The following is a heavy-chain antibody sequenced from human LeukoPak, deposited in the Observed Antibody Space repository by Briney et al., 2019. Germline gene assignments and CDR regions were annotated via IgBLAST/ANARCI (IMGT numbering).Heavy chain of an antibody. CDR2: ISSSSSYI. J-gene: IGHJ4*02. V-gene: IGHV3-21*01. CDR1: GFTFSSYS. CDR3: AKDLGRFFDY. Sequence: PGGSLRLSCAASGFTFSSYSMNWVRQAPGKGLEWVSSISSSSSYIYYADSVKGRFTISRDNAKNSLYLQMNSLRTEDTALYYCAKDLGRFFDYWGQGVLVTVSS.